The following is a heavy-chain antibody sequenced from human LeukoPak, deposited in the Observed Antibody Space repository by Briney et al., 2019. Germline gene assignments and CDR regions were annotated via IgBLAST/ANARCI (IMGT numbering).Heavy chain of an antibody. V-gene: IGHV1-2*02. CDR1: GYTFTGYY. CDR2: INPNSGGT. Sequence: GASVKVSCKASGYTFTGYYMHWVRQAPGQGLEWMGWINPNSGGTNYAQKFQGRVTMTRDTSISTACMELSRLRSDDTAVYYCARGTDVLRYFDWLLYTDYWGQGTLVTVSS. J-gene: IGHJ4*02. CDR3: ARGTDVLRYFDWLLYTDY. D-gene: IGHD3-9*01.